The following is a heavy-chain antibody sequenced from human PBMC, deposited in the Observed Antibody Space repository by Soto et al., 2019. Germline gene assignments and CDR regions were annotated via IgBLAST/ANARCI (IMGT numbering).Heavy chain of an antibody. CDR2: ISGSGGST. V-gene: IGHV3-23*01. CDR3: ATLTPDYYGMDV. CDR1: GFTFSSYA. Sequence: EVQLLESGGGLVQPGGSLRLSCAASGFTFSSYAMSWVRQAPGKGLEWVSAISGSGGSTYYADSVKGRFTISRDNSKNTLYLQMNSLSAEDTAVYYCATLTPDYYGMDVWGQGTTVTVSS. J-gene: IGHJ6*02.